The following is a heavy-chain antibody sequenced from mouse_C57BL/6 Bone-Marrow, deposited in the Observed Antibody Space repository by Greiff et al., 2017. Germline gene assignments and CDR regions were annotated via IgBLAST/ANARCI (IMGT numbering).Heavy chain of an antibody. CDR2: IDPSDSYT. D-gene: IGHD1-1*01. CDR1: GYTFTSYW. J-gene: IGHJ2*01. CDR3: ARELSGLSSPYYFDY. V-gene: IGHV1-69*01. Sequence: QVQLQQPGAELVMPGASVKLSCKASGYTFTSYWMHWVKQRPGQGLEWIGEIDPSDSYTNYNQKFKGKSTLTVDKSSSTAYMQLSSLTSEDSAVYYCARELSGLSSPYYFDYWGQGTTLTVSS.